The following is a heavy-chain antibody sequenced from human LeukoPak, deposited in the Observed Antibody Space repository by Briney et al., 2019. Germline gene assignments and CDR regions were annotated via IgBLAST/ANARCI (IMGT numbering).Heavy chain of an antibody. V-gene: IGHV4-39*07. Sequence: SETLSLTCTVSGGSISSSSYYWGWIRQPPGKGLEWIGSIYYSGSTYYNPSLKSRVTISVDTSKNQFSLKLSSVTAADTAVYYCARDGYDILTGTSRTSYYFDYWGQGTLVTVSS. CDR3: ARDGYDILTGTSRTSYYFDY. CDR1: GGSISSSSYY. J-gene: IGHJ4*02. D-gene: IGHD3-9*01. CDR2: IYYSGST.